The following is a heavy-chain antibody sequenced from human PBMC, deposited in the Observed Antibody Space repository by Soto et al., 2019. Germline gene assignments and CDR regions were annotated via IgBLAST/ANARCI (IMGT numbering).Heavy chain of an antibody. V-gene: IGHV4-39*01. J-gene: IGHJ4*02. CDR3: ARRRYYGSGSSYFDY. D-gene: IGHD3-10*01. CDR1: GGSISSSSYY. CDR2: IYYSGST. Sequence: QLQLQESGPGLVKPSETLSLTCTVSGGSISSSSYYWGWIRQPPGKGLEWIGSIYYSGSTYYNPSLKSRVTISVDTSNNQFSLKLSSVTAADTAVYYCARRRYYGSGSSYFDYWGQGTLVTVSS.